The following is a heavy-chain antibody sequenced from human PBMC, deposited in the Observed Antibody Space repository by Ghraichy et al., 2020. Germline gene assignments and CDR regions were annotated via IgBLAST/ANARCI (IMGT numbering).Heavy chain of an antibody. J-gene: IGHJ6*03. CDR2: INHSGST. CDR3: ARESQQLVYYYYYYYYMDV. Sequence: SETLSLTCAVYGGSFSGYYWSWIRQPPGKGLEWIGEINHSGSTNYNPSLKSRVTISVDTSKNQFSLKLSSVTAADTAVYYCARESQQLVYYYYYYYYMDVWGKGTTVTVSS. D-gene: IGHD6-13*01. CDR1: GGSFSGYY. V-gene: IGHV4-34*01.